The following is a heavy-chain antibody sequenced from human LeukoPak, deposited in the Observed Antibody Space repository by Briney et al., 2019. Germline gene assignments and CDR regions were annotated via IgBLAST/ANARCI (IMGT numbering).Heavy chain of an antibody. CDR1: GFTFSTYP. CDR3: ARDSAWAFDI. CDR2: ISSSSSTI. Sequence: GGSLRLSCAVSGFTFSTYPMNWVRQAPGKGLEWVSYISSSSSTIYYVDSVRGRFTISRDNAKNSLYLQMNSLRDEDTAVYYCARDSAWAFDIWGQGTMVTVSS. V-gene: IGHV3-48*02. J-gene: IGHJ3*02.